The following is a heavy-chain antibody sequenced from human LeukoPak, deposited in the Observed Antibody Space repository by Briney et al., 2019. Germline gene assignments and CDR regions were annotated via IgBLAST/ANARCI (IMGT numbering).Heavy chain of an antibody. D-gene: IGHD6-19*01. J-gene: IGHJ4*02. V-gene: IGHV3-23*01. CDR1: GFTFSSYA. Sequence: PGGSLSLSCAASGFTFSSYAMSWVRRAPGKGLEWVSAISGSGGSTYYADSVKGRFTISRDNSKNTLYLQMNSLRAEDTAVYYCAKDRSSGWYEIYYFDYWGQGTLVTVSS. CDR2: ISGSGGST. CDR3: AKDRSSGWYEIYYFDY.